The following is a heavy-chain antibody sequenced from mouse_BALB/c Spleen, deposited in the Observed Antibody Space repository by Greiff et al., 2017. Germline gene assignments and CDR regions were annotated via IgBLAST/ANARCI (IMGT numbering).Heavy chain of an antibody. J-gene: IGHJ3*01. V-gene: IGHV1-63*02. CDR1: GYTFTNYW. Sequence: QVQLQQSGAELVRPGTSVKISCKASGYTFTNYWLGWVKQRPGHGLEWIGDIYPGGGYTNYNEKFKGKATLTADTSSSTAYMQLSSLTSEDSAVYFCARKEAMITTFAYWGQGTLVTVSA. CDR3: ARKEAMITTFAY. CDR2: IYPGGGYT. D-gene: IGHD2-4*01.